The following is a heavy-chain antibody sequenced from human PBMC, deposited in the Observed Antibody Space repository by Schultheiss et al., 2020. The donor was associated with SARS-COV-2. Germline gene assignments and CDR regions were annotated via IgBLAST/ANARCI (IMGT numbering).Heavy chain of an antibody. CDR1: GGSFSGYY. J-gene: IGHJ5*02. CDR2: INHSGST. CDR3: ARSLTAMGEFDP. V-gene: IGHV4-34*01. D-gene: IGHD5-18*01. Sequence: ETLSLTCAVSGGSFSGYYWTWIRQTPGKALEWIGEINHSGSTNYNPSLKSRVTISVDTSKNQFSLKLSSVTAADTAVYYCARSLTAMGEFDPWGQGTLVTVSS.